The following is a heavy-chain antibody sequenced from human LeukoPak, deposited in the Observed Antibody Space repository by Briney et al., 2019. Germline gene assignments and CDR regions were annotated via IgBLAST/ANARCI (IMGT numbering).Heavy chain of an antibody. CDR3: ARGPVFPIVVVPAAKYGRRWYGMDV. V-gene: IGHV4-34*01. CDR1: GGSFSGYY. J-gene: IGHJ6*02. D-gene: IGHD2-2*01. Sequence: SETLSLTCAVSGGSFSGYYWSWIRQPPGKGLEWIGAINHSGSTNYNPCLKSRVTISVETSKHQFSLKLSSVTAADTAVYYCARGPVFPIVVVPAAKYGRRWYGMDVWGQGTAVSVSS. CDR2: INHSGST.